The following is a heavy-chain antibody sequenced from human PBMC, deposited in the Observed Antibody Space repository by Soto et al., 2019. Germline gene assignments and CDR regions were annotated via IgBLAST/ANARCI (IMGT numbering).Heavy chain of an antibody. CDR3: ARTNFYDSSGYSNDAFDI. CDR1: GGSISSGGYS. Sequence: PSETLSLTCAVSGGSISSGGYSWSWIRQPPGKGLEWIGYIYHSGSTYYNPSLKSRVTISVDRSKNQFSLKLSSVTAADTAVYYCARTNFYDSSGYSNDAFDIWGQGTMVTVSS. CDR2: IYHSGST. J-gene: IGHJ3*02. V-gene: IGHV4-30-2*01. D-gene: IGHD3-22*01.